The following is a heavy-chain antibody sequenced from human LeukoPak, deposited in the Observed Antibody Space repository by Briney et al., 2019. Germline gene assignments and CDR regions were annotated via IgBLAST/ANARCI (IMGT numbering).Heavy chain of an antibody. CDR1: GFSFSSTW. V-gene: IGHV3-74*01. D-gene: IGHD3-10*01. J-gene: IGHJ4*02. CDR3: ARDWFRTVDY. CDR2: IHSDGIST. Sequence: GWSLRLSCAASGFSFSSTWMHWVRQAPGKGLVWVSHIHSDGISTTYADSVKGRFTISRDNAKNTLYLQMDSLRDEDTAVYYCARDWFRTVDYWGQGTLVTVSS.